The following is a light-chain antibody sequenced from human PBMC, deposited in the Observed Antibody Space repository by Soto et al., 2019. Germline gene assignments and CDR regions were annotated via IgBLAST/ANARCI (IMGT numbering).Light chain of an antibody. Sequence: QSVLTQPPSVSAAPGQKVTISCSGSSSNIGNNYVSWYQQLPGTAPKLLIYDNNKRPSGIPDRFSGSKSGTSATLGISGLRTGDEADYYCGSWDTSLSAMVFGGGTKVTVL. CDR2: DNN. J-gene: IGLJ2*01. CDR1: SSNIGNNY. CDR3: GSWDTSLSAMV. V-gene: IGLV1-51*01.